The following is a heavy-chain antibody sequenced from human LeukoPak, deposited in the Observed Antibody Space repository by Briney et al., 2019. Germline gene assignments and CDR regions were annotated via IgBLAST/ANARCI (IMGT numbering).Heavy chain of an antibody. V-gene: IGHV4-31*03. Sequence: TLSLTCTVSGGSISRSGYYWSWIRQHPGKGLEWIGYIYYSGSTYYNPSLKSRVTISVDTSKNQFSLKLSSVTAADTAVYYCARGGYDGFDYWGQGTLVTVSS. CDR3: ARGGYDGFDY. CDR2: IYYSGST. CDR1: GGSISRSGYY. J-gene: IGHJ4*02. D-gene: IGHD5-12*01.